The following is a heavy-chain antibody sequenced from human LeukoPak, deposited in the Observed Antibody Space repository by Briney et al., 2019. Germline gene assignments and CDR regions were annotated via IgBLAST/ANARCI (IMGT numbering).Heavy chain of an antibody. CDR2: IYHSGST. J-gene: IGHJ4*02. CDR3: ARGVVIAPQTFDY. Sequence: PSETLSLTCTVSGYSISSGYYWGWIRQPPGKGREGIGSIYHSGSTYYNTSLKSRVTISVDTSKNQFSLKLSSVTAADTAVYYCARGVVIAPQTFDYWGQGTLVTVSS. CDR1: GYSISSGYY. D-gene: IGHD2-21*01. V-gene: IGHV4-38-2*02.